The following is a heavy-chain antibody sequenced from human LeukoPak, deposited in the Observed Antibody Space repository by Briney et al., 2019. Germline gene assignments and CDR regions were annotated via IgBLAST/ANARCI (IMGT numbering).Heavy chain of an antibody. CDR1: GFTFSSYA. D-gene: IGHD2-2*01. Sequence: PGGSLRLSCAASGFTFSSYAMSWVRQAPGKGLEWVSAISGSGGSTYYADSVKGRFTISRDNSKNTLYLQMNSLRAEDTAVYYCAKGVVPAAHQDPTFDYWGQGTLVTVSS. CDR2: ISGSGGST. J-gene: IGHJ4*02. V-gene: IGHV3-23*01. CDR3: AKGVVPAAHQDPTFDY.